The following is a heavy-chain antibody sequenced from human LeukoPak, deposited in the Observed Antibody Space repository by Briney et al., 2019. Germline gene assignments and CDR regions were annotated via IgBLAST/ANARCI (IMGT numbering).Heavy chain of an antibody. Sequence: GESLKISCKGSGYSFTSYWIAWVRQMPGKGLDWMGTINPGDSDTRYSPSFQGQVTISADKSISTAYLQWGSLEASDTAMYYCARQYDSSWETYYFDYWGQGTLVTVSS. J-gene: IGHJ4*02. D-gene: IGHD6-13*01. V-gene: IGHV5-51*01. CDR2: INPGDSDT. CDR1: GYSFTSYW. CDR3: ARQYDSSWETYYFDY.